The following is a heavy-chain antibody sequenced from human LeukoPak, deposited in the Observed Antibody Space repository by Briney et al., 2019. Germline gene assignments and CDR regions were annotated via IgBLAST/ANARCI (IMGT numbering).Heavy chain of an antibody. D-gene: IGHD6-6*01. J-gene: IGHJ4*02. CDR2: INSVGSRT. CDR3: ARTNPEDYSSSLYYFDY. V-gene: IGHV3-74*01. CDR1: GFTFSSYW. Sequence: GGSLRLSCAASGFTFSSYWMHWVRQAPGKVLVWVSRINSVGSRTSYADSVKGRFTISRDNAKNTLYLQMNSLRAEDTAVYYCARTNPEDYSSSLYYFDYWGQGTLVTVSS.